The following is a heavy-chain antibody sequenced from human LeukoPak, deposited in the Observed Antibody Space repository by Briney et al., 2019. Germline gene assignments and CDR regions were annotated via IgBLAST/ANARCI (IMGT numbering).Heavy chain of an antibody. Sequence: GASVKVSCKASGGTFSSYAISWVRQAPGQGLGWMGGIIPIFGTANYAQKFQGRVTITTDESTSTAYMELSSLRSEDTAVYYCARESGGLFDPWGQGTLVTVSS. D-gene: IGHD1-26*01. V-gene: IGHV1-69*05. CDR3: ARESGGLFDP. CDR2: IIPIFGTA. J-gene: IGHJ5*02. CDR1: GGTFSSYA.